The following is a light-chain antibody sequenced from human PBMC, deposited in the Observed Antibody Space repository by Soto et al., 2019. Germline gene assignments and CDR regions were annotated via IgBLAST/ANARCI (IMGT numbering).Light chain of an antibody. J-gene: IGLJ1*01. CDR2: EVN. Sequence: SAVTQPAAVSGSTRQSITISCTGTSSDVGYYNLVSWYQQHPGKAPKLIIYEVNKRPSGFSNRFSGSKSGNTASLPISGFQVEDEADYYCCSYAGSPPHYFSGTGTKVTVL. V-gene: IGLV2-23*02. CDR1: SSDVGYYNL. CDR3: CSYAGSPPHYF.